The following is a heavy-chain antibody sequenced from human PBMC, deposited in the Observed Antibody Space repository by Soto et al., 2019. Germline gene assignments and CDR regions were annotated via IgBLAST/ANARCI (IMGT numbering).Heavy chain of an antibody. CDR2: IYWSGDE. J-gene: IGHJ3*02. V-gene: IGHV2-5*01. CDR3: ARGLATLPVFAFDI. D-gene: IGHD6-6*01. Sequence: QGTLKESGPTLVKPTQTLTLTCSFSGFSLSTSGVGVGWIRQSPGKALEWLALIYWSGDEHYRPSLKSRLSIIKDTSKNHVVLIMTDMDPVYTATYYFARGLATLPVFAFDIWGQGTMVTVSS. CDR1: GFSLSTSGVG.